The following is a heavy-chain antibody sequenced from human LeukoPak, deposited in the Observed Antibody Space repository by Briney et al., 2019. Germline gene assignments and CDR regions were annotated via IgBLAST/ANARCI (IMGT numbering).Heavy chain of an antibody. D-gene: IGHD3-22*01. CDR1: GGSISSGGYS. J-gene: IGHJ4*02. V-gene: IGHV4-30-2*01. Sequence: SQTLSLTCAVSGGSISSGGYSWSWIRQPPGKGLEWIGYIYHSGSTYYNPFLKSRVTISVDRSKNQFSLKLSSVTAADTAVYYCASRYYYDSSGYYYGPDYWGQGTLVTVSS. CDR2: IYHSGST. CDR3: ASRYYYDSSGYYYGPDY.